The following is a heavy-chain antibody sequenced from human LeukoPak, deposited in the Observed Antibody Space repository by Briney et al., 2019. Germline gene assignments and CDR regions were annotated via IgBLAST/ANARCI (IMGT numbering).Heavy chain of an antibody. D-gene: IGHD3-16*01. CDR3: ARLGGD. CDR2: IYYSGST. V-gene: IGHV4-39*01. Sequence: SETLSLTCTVSGGSISSAYYWGWIRQPPGKGLEWIGSIYYSGSTYYNPSLKSRVTISVDTSKNQFSLKLSSVTAADTAVYYCARLGGDWGQGTLVTVSS. J-gene: IGHJ4*02. CDR1: GGSISSAYY.